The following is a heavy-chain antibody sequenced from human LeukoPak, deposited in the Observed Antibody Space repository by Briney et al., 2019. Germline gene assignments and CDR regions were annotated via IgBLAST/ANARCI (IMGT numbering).Heavy chain of an antibody. V-gene: IGHV3-30-3*01. CDR2: ISFDGNNK. D-gene: IGHD6-13*01. CDR3: ARDTPYSSSWPGSFDI. CDR1: GFTFSSYA. Sequence: GGSLRLSCAASGFTFSSYAMTWVRQAPGKGLEWVAVISFDGNNKYYTDSVKGRFTISRDNSKKTLYLQMNSLRAEDTAVYYCARDTPYSSSWPGSFDIWGQGTMVTVSS. J-gene: IGHJ3*02.